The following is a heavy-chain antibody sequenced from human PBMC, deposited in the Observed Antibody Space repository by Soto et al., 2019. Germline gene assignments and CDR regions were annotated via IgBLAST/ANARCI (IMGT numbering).Heavy chain of an antibody. CDR3: ARSVLPYGSGSSFDY. CDR1: GGTFSSYS. Sequence: SVKVSCKASGGTFSSYSISWVRQAPVQGLEWMGGIIPIFGTANYAQKFQGRVTITADESTSTAYMELSSLRSEDTAVYYFARSVLPYGSGSSFDYWGQGTLVTVS. D-gene: IGHD3-10*01. V-gene: IGHV1-69*13. CDR2: IIPIFGTA. J-gene: IGHJ4*02.